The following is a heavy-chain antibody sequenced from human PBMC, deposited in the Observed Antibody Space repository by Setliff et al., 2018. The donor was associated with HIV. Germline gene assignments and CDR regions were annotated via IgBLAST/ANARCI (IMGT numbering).Heavy chain of an antibody. V-gene: IGHV3-23*01. CDR2: ISGSGGST. J-gene: IGHJ4*02. D-gene: IGHD3-9*01. CDR1: GFTFISYA. CDR3: AKGYFDRLRAGTFDY. Sequence: HPGGSLRLSCAVSGFTFISYAMNWVRQAPGKGLEWVSVISGSGGSTFYADSVKGRFTISRDNSKNTVYLQMNSLRAEDTAVYYCAKGYFDRLRAGTFDYWGQGSLVTVSS.